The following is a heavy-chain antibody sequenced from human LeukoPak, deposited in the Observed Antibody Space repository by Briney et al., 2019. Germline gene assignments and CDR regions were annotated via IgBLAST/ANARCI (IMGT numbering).Heavy chain of an antibody. V-gene: IGHV3-48*03. CDR2: ISSSGSTI. D-gene: IGHD2/OR15-2a*01. CDR1: KVTFSSYE. Sequence: PGGSLRLSCAASKVTFSSYEMNWVRQAPGKRLEWVSYISSSGSTIYYADSVKGRFTISRDNVKKSLYLQMNSLRAEDTAVYYCARDLFLWGAFDIWGQGTMVTVSS. J-gene: IGHJ3*02. CDR3: ARDLFLWGAFDI.